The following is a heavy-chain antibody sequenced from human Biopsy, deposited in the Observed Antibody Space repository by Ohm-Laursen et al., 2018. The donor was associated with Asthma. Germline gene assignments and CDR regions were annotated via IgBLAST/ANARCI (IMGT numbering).Heavy chain of an antibody. CDR3: ARASLAARANWFDP. D-gene: IGHD6-6*01. Sequence: SQTLSLTCTVSGGSISSGAYYWSWVRQPPGKGLEWIGYIYYIGSTYYNPSLKSRVAISLDTSKNQFSLKLSSVTAADTAVYYCARASLAARANWFDPWGQGTLVSVSP. V-gene: IGHV4-30-4*01. CDR2: IYYIGST. CDR1: GGSISSGAYY. J-gene: IGHJ5*02.